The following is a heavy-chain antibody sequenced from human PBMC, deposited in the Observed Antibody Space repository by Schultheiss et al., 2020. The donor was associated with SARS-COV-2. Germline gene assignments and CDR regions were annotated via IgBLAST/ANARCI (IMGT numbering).Heavy chain of an antibody. J-gene: IGHJ3*02. CDR1: GFTFSSYG. CDR2: IWYDGSNK. Sequence: GESLKISCAASGFTFSSYGMHWVRQAPGKGLEWVAVIWYDGSNKYYADSVKGRFTISRDNSKNTLYLQMNSLRAEDTAVYYCAREATRGYSYGTDAFDIWGQGTMVTVSS. D-gene: IGHD5-18*01. CDR3: AREATRGYSYGTDAFDI. V-gene: IGHV3-33*08.